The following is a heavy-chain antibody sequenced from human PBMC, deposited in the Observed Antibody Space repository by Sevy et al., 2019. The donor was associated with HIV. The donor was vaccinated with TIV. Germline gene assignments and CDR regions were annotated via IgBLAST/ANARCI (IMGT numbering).Heavy chain of an antibody. J-gene: IGHJ6*02. CDR2: IYSVGST. CDR1: GFTVSSNY. V-gene: IGHV3-53*01. Sequence: GGSLRLSCAASGFTVSSNYMSWVRQAPGKGLEWVSVIYSVGSTYYAASVKGRFTISRDNSKNTLYLQMNSLRAEDTAGYYCARTRSQGRYGMDVWGQGTTVTVSS. CDR3: ARTRSQGRYGMDV.